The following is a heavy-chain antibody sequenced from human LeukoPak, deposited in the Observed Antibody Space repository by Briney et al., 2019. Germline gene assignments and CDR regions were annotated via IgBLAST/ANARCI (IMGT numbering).Heavy chain of an antibody. CDR1: GFTFSSYG. CDR3: VRDPSARFYFDY. Sequence: QPGGSLRLSCAASGFTFSSYGMHWVRQAPGKGLEWVAFIRFDGSTKIYADSVRGRFTISRDNSRGTLSLQMNSLKVEDTALYYCVRDPSARFYFDYWGQGTLVTVSS. J-gene: IGHJ4*02. D-gene: IGHD6-6*01. CDR2: IRFDGSTK. V-gene: IGHV3-30*02.